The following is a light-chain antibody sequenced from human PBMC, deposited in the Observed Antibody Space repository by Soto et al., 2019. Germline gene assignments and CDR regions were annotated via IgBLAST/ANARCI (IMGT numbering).Light chain of an antibody. J-gene: IGLJ1*01. V-gene: IGLV2-14*01. Sequence: QSALTQPPSASGSPGQSVTISCTGTSSDVGGYNYVSWYQQHPGKAPKLIIYGVTNRPSGVSNRFSGSKSGNTASLTISGLQAEDEADYHCSSYTSGSSHYVFGTGTKVTVL. CDR1: SSDVGGYNY. CDR3: SSYTSGSSHYV. CDR2: GVT.